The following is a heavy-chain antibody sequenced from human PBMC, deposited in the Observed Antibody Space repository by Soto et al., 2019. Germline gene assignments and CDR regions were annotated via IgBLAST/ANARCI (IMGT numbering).Heavy chain of an antibody. Sequence: QVQLQESGPGLVKPSETLSLTWTVSGGSISSYYWSWIRQPPGKGLEWIGYIYYSGSTNYNPSLKSRVTISVDTSKNEFSLKLSSVTAADTAVYYCARRYGPGFDYWGQGTLVTVSS. CDR3: ARRYGPGFDY. J-gene: IGHJ4*02. D-gene: IGHD4-17*01. CDR1: GGSISSYY. V-gene: IGHV4-59*08. CDR2: IYYSGST.